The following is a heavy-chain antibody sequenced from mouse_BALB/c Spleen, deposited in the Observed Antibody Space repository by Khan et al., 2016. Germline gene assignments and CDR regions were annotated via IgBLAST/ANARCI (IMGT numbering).Heavy chain of an antibody. V-gene: IGHV5-6-5*01. CDR3: TRGVTTVVDYFDY. D-gene: IGHD1-1*01. CDR2: ISSGGNT. CDR1: GFTFSSYA. J-gene: IGHJ2*01. Sequence: EVQLLETGGGLVKPGGSLKLSCAASGFTFSSYAMSWVRQTPEKRLEWVASISSGGNTFYPDSLKGRFTISRDNARNILYLQMSSLRSEDTATYYCTRGVTTVVDYFDYWGQGTTLTVSS.